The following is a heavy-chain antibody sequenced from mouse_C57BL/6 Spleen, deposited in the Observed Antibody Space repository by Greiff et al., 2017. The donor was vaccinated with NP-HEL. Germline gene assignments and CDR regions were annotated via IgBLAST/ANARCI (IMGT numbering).Heavy chain of an antibody. CDR2: TFYSGIT. CDR3: ARAGYGSSYYWYFDV. Sequence: VQLKESGPSLVRPSQTLSLTCTVTGFSINSDCYWIWIRQFPGNKLEYIGYTFYSGITYYNPSLESRTYRTRDTSKNQFSLKLSSVTTEDTATYYCARAGYGSSYYWYFDVWGTGTTVTVSS. CDR1: GFSINSDCY. J-gene: IGHJ1*03. V-gene: IGHV3-3*01. D-gene: IGHD1-1*01.